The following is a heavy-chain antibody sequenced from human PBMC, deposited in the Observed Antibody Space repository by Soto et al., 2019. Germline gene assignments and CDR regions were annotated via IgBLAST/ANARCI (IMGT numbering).Heavy chain of an antibody. Sequence: ASVKVSCKASGYAFTIYYMHWVRQAPGQGLEWMGIINPSGGSTSYAQKFQGRVTMTRDTSTSTVYMELSSLRSEDTAVYYCARAALGIVATTGFDYWGQGTLVTVSS. CDR3: ARAALGIVATTGFDY. CDR2: INPSGGST. D-gene: IGHD5-12*01. V-gene: IGHV1-46*03. CDR1: GYAFTIYY. J-gene: IGHJ4*02.